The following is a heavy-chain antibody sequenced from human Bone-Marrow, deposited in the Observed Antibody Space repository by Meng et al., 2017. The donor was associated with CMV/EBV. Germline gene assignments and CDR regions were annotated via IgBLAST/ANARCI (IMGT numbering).Heavy chain of an antibody. D-gene: IGHD6-13*01. V-gene: IGHV3-30*02. CDR2: IRYDGNNK. CDR3: TKDLAAYSSSWYSFGPSSYYYYGMDV. J-gene: IGHJ6*02. CDR1: GFTFSSYG. Sequence: GEYLKISCAASGFTFSSYGMHWVRQAPGKGLEWVAFIRYDGNNKYYADSVKGRFTIFRDNSKNTLYLQMNSLRAEDTAVYYCTKDLAAYSSSWYSFGPSSYYYYGMDVWGQGTTVTVSS.